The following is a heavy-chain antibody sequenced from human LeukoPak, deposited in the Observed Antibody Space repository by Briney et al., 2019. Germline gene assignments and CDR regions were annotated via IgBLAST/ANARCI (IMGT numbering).Heavy chain of an antibody. CDR2: IFQGGGEI. V-gene: IGHV3-23*01. CDR1: GFTFSSFA. CDR3: ATYRQVLLPFES. D-gene: IGHD5-18*01. J-gene: IGHJ4*02. Sequence: GGSLRLSCAAPGFTFSSFAMIWVRQSPGKKGLEWVSSIFQGGGEIHYADSVRGRFTISRDNSKSTLFLQMNSLRAEDTAIYYCATYRQVLLPFESWGQGTLVTVSS.